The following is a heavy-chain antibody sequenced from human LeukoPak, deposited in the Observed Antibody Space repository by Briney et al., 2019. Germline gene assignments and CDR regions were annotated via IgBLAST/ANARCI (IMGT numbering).Heavy chain of an antibody. D-gene: IGHD5-12*01. Sequence: GGSLRLSCAASGFIFSHYSMNWVRQAPGKGLEWVSHIRSSSETFYADSVKGRFTISRDNARNSLYLQMNNLRGEDTAIYYCARDAGNSGYGCDLWGQGTLVTVSS. V-gene: IGHV3-48*01. J-gene: IGHJ5*02. CDR2: IRSSSET. CDR3: ARDAGNSGYGCDL. CDR1: GFIFSHYS.